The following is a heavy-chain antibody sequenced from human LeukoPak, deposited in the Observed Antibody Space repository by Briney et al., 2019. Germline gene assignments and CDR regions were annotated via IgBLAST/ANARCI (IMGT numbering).Heavy chain of an antibody. V-gene: IGHV4-59*01. D-gene: IGHD1-14*01. Sequence: SETLSLTCTVSGGSISSYYWSWIRQSPGKGLEWIGYIYYSGSTDYNPSLKSRVTMSVATSKNQFSLKLSSVTPADTAVYYCARGSELMTYFDYWGLGTLVTVSS. CDR3: ARGSELMTYFDY. CDR2: IYYSGST. CDR1: GGSISSYY. J-gene: IGHJ4*02.